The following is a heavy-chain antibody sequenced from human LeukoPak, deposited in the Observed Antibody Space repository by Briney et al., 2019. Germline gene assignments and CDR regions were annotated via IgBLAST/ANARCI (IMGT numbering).Heavy chain of an antibody. J-gene: IGHJ5*02. CDR1: GFTFSSYA. V-gene: IGHV3-23*01. Sequence: GGSLRLSCAASGFTFSSYAMSWVRQAPGKGLEWVSAISGSGGSTYYADSVKGRFTISRDNSKNTLYLQMNSLRAEDTAVYYCARMGDDYSNPNWFDPWGQGTLVTVSS. CDR3: ARMGDDYSNPNWFDP. D-gene: IGHD4-11*01. CDR2: ISGSGGST.